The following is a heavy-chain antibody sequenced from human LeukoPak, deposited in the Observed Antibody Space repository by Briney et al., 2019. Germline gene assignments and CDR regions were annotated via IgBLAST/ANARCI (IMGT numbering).Heavy chain of an antibody. V-gene: IGHV3-30*04. J-gene: IGHJ4*02. CDR2: ISYDGSNQ. D-gene: IGHD5-18*01. CDR1: GFSFRSYA. CDR3: ARGGGHSYGYFDD. Sequence: GGSLRLSCAASGFSFRSYAMYWVRQAPGKGLGWVRVISYDGSNQYYADFVKGRFTISRDNSKSTQYLQMNSLRAEDTAVYYCARGGGHSYGYFDDWGQGTLVTVSS.